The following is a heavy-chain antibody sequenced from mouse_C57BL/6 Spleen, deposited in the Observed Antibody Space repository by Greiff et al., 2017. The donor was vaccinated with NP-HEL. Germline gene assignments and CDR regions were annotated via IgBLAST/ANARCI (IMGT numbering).Heavy chain of an antibody. Sequence: QVQLQQSGAELARPGASVKLSCKASGYTFTSYGISWVKQRTGQGLEWIGEIYPRSGNTYYNEKFKGKATLTADKSSSTAYMELRSLTSEDSAVYFCASYGYDSAWFAYWGQGTLVTVSA. D-gene: IGHD2-2*01. V-gene: IGHV1-81*01. CDR1: GYTFTSYG. J-gene: IGHJ3*01. CDR3: ASYGYDSAWFAY. CDR2: IYPRSGNT.